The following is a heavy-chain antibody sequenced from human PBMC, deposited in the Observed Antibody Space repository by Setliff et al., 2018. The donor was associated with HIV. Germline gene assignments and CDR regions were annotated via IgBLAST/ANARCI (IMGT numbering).Heavy chain of an antibody. CDR2: ISSSGGTI. D-gene: IGHD6-13*01. CDR3: ARDSSSWYEFYFDC. V-gene: IGHV3-48*03. Sequence: PGGSLRLSCAASGVTFSRYEMNWVRQAPGKGLEWVSYISSSGGTIYYADSVKGRFTISRDNAKNSLYLQMNSLSAEETAVYYCARDSSSWYEFYFDCWGQGTLVTVSS. CDR1: GVTFSRYE. J-gene: IGHJ4*02.